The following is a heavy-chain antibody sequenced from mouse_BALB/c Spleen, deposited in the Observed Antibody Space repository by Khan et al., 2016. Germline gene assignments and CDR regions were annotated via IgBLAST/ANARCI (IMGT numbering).Heavy chain of an antibody. CDR2: KSNSGST. V-gene: IGHV3-2*02. CDR1: GYSITSDYA. CDR3: ARSDYGDKDAMDY. J-gene: IGHJ4*01. D-gene: IGHD1-1*01. Sequence: EVQLQESGPGLVKPSQSLSLTCTVTGYSITSDYAWNWIRQFPGNRLEWMGNKSNSGSTSYNPSLKSRICSTRDTSKNQFFLQLNSVTSEDTATSYSARSDYGDKDAMDYWGQGTSVTVSS.